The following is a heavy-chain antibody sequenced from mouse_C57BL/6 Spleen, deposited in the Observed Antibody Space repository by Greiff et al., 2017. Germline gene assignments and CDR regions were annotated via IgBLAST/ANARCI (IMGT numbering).Heavy chain of an antibody. CDR1: GYTFTSSW. V-gene: IGHV1-64*01. J-gene: IGHJ1*03. CDR2: IHPHSGST. Sequence: VQLQQPGAELVKPGASVKLSCTASGYTFTSSWMHWVKQRPGQGLEWIGMIHPHSGSTNYNEKFKSKATLTVDKSSSTAYMQLSSLTSEDSAVYYCASPYGSSYEWYFDVWGTGTTVTVSS. CDR3: ASPYGSSYEWYFDV. D-gene: IGHD1-1*01.